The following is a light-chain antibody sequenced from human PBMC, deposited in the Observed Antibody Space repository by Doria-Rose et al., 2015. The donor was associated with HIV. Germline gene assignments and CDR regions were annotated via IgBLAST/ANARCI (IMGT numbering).Light chain of an antibody. CDR3: QQYYSYPRT. J-gene: IGKJ2*01. CDR1: QGISSY. V-gene: IGKV1-8*01. CDR2: AAS. Sequence: IQMTQSPSSLSASTGDRVTITCRASQGISSYLAWYQQKPGKAPKLLIYAASTLQSGVPSRFSGSGSGTDFTLTISCLQSEDFAAYYCQQYYSYPRTFGQGAKLEIK.